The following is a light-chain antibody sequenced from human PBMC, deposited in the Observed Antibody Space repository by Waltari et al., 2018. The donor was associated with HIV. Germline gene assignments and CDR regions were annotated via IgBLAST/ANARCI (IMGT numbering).Light chain of an antibody. CDR3: QSYDNVLTAVI. J-gene: IGLJ2*01. CDR1: TPTLAPTFD. CDR2: GNN. V-gene: IGLV1-40*01. Sequence: QSALTHPPSLSGAPVQTVTVSRTGSTPTLAPTFDVHCYPHLPGTAPKPLIYGNNNRPSGGPARFSGSRSGSSASLAITGLQAEDEADYYCQSYDNVLTAVIFGGGTKVTVL.